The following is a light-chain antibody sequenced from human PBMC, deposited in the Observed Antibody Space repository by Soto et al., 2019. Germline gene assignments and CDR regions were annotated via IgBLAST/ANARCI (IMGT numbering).Light chain of an antibody. CDR1: QSVFYSSNDKNF. Sequence: DIVLTQSPDSLAVSLGERATINCKSSQSVFYSSNDKNFLTWYQQKPGQPPKLLIYWASTRESGVPDRFSGSGSGTDFPLTISSLQAEDVAVYYCHQYYSAPWTFGQGTEVEIK. V-gene: IGKV4-1*01. CDR3: HQYYSAPWT. CDR2: WAS. J-gene: IGKJ1*01.